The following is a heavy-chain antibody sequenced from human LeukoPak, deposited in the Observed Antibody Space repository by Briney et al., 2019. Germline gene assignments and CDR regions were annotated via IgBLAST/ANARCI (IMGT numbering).Heavy chain of an antibody. Sequence: SETLSLTCTVSGYSISSGYYWGWIRQPPGKGLEWIGYIYYSGSTNYNPSLKSRVTISVDTSKNQFSLKLSSVTAADTAVYYCASTSGYDVGVNYFDYWGQGTLVTVSS. CDR3: ASTSGYDVGVNYFDY. CDR2: IYYSGST. V-gene: IGHV4-38-2*02. CDR1: GYSISSGYY. D-gene: IGHD5-12*01. J-gene: IGHJ4*02.